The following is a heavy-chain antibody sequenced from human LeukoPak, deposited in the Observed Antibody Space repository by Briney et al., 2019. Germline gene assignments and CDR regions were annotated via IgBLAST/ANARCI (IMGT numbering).Heavy chain of an antibody. CDR3: SKADDYDDYERHFQD. CDR1: GFTLSGSA. D-gene: IGHD4-17*01. CDR2: IRSKTKSYVT. J-gene: IGHJ1*01. V-gene: IGHV3-73*01. Sequence: GGSLKLSCAASGFTLSGSAMHWVRQASGRGLEWVGRIRSKTKSYVTAYVVSVKGNFSVSRVDSKNTAYLQMNSLKTEDTGVYYCSKADDYDDYERHFQDWGQGTLVTVSS.